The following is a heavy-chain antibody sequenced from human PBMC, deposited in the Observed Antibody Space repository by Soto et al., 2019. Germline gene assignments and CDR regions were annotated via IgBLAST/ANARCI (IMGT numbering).Heavy chain of an antibody. V-gene: IGHV2-26*01. J-gene: IGHJ4*02. CDR2: IFSNDEK. CDR1: GFSLSNARMG. CDR3: ARIRGYSYDLYYFDY. Sequence: QVTLKESGPVLVKPTETLTLTCTVSGFSLSNARMGVSWIRQPPGKALEWLAHIFSNDEKSYSTSLKSRLTIPKDTSKSQVVLTMTNMDPVDTATYYCARIRGYSYDLYYFDYWGQGPLVTVSS. D-gene: IGHD5-18*01.